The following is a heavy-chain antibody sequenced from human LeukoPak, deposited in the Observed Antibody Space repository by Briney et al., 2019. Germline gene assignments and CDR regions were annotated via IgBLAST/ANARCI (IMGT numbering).Heavy chain of an antibody. CDR2: IWYDGSNK. CDR3: ARESHYDSSGTLAFDY. CDR1: GLTFSSYD. J-gene: IGHJ4*02. V-gene: IGHV3-33*01. D-gene: IGHD3-22*01. Sequence: PGRSLRLSCAASGLTFSSYDMHWVRQAPGKGLEWVAVIWYDGSNKYYADSVKGRFTISRDNSKNTLYLQMSSLRAEDTAVYYCARESHYDSSGTLAFDYWGQGTLVTVSS.